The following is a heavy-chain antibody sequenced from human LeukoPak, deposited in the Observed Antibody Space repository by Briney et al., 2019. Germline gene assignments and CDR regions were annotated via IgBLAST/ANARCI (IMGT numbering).Heavy chain of an antibody. CDR2: ISSSSSYI. V-gene: IGHV3-21*01. D-gene: IGHD4-11*01. J-gene: IGHJ6*02. CDR3: ARDLRRNYVYYYYGMDV. Sequence: GGSLRLSCAASGFTFSSYSMNWVRQAPGKGLGWVSSISSSSSYIYYADSVKGRFTISRDNAKNSLYLQMNSLRAEDTAVYYCARDLRRNYVYYYYGMDVWGQGTTVTVSS. CDR1: GFTFSSYS.